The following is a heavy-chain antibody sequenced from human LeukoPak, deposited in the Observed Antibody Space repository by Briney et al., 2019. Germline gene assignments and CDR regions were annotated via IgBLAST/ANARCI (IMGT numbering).Heavy chain of an antibody. V-gene: IGHV4-34*01. D-gene: IGHD6-13*01. J-gene: IGHJ3*02. CDR3: ARGYHRVEVKGYSSIPGAFDI. Sequence: PSETLSLTCAVYGGSFSGSYWSWIRQPPGKGLEWIGEINHSGSTNYNPPLKSRVTISEDTSKNQFSLKLSSVTAADTAVYYCARGYHRVEVKGYSSIPGAFDIWGQGTMVTVSS. CDR1: GGSFSGSY. CDR2: INHSGST.